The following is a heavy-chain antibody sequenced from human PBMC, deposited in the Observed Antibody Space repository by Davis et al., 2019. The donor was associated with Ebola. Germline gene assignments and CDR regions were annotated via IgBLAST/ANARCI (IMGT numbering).Heavy chain of an antibody. CDR2: INHSGST. CDR1: GGSFSGYY. J-gene: IGHJ4*02. V-gene: IGHV4-34*01. CDR3: VGGYNFDF. Sequence: SETLSLTCAVYGGSFSGYYWSWIRQPPGKGLEWIGEINHSGSTNYNPSLKSRVTISADTSKNEVSLKLTSVTAADTATYYCVGGYNFDFWGQGALVIVSS.